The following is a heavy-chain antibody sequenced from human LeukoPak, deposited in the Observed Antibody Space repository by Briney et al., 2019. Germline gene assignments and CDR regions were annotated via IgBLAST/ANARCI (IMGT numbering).Heavy chain of an antibody. CDR2: IIPIFGTA. V-gene: IGHV1-69*13. CDR3: ARYPYFDWFNWFDP. D-gene: IGHD3-9*01. J-gene: IGHJ5*02. CDR1: GGTFSSYA. Sequence: SVKVSCKASGGTFSSYAISWVRQAPGQGLEWMGGIIPIFGTANYAQKFQGRATITADESTSTAYMELSSLRSEDTAVYYCARYPYFDWFNWFDPWGQGTLVTVSS.